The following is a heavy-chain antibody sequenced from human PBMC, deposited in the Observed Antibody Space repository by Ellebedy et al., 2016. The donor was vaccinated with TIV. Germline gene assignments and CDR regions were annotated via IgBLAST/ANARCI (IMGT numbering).Heavy chain of an antibody. CDR3: AKLAGVHSWYFDY. Sequence: PGGSLRLSCAASGFSFSGYAMSWVRQAPGKGLEWVSSISKSGSSTYYADSEKGRFTIPRDNSKNTVNLQMNSLRAEDTAVYYCAKLAGVHSWYFDYWGQGTLVTVSS. CDR2: ISKSGSST. CDR1: GFSFSGYA. D-gene: IGHD2-8*02. V-gene: IGHV3-23*01. J-gene: IGHJ4*02.